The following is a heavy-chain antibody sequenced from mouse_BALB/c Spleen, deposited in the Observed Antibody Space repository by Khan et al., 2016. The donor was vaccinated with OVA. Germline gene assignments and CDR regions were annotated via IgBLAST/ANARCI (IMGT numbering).Heavy chain of an antibody. Sequence: EVELVESGPGLVKPSQSLSLTCTVTGYSITTDYAWNWIRQFPGNNLEWMGYISYSGNTKYNPSPKSRISITRDTSKNQFFLQLKSVTTEDTARYYCARVYGGDFDYWGQGTTLTVSS. J-gene: IGHJ2*01. D-gene: IGHD1-1*01. CDR1: GYSITTDYA. CDR3: ARVYGGDFDY. V-gene: IGHV3-2*02. CDR2: ISYSGNT.